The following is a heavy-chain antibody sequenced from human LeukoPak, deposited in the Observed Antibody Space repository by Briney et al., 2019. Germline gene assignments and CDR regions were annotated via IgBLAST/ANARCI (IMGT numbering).Heavy chain of an antibody. D-gene: IGHD6-6*01. CDR2: INPSGGST. J-gene: IGHJ3*02. CDR1: GYTFTSYY. Sequence: GASVKVSCKASGYTFTSYYMHWVRQAPGQGLEWMGIINPSGGSTSYAQKFQGRVTMTRDMYTSTVYMELSSLRSEDTAVYYCARVPYSSSSYDAFDIWGQGTMVTVSS. CDR3: ARVPYSSSSYDAFDI. V-gene: IGHV1-46*01.